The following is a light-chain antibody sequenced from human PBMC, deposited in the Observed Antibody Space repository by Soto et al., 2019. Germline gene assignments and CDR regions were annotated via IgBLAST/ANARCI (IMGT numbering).Light chain of an antibody. CDR2: AAS. V-gene: IGKV1-9*01. CDR1: PGTSRS. CDR3: QQLNSYPLT. Sequence: IQLAQSPSSLSASVGSRVTITCRAIPGTSRSLAWYQQKPGKAPKPLIYAASTLQSGVPSRFSGSGSGTDFTLTISSLQPEDFASYYCQQLNSYPLTFGGGTKVEIK. J-gene: IGKJ4*01.